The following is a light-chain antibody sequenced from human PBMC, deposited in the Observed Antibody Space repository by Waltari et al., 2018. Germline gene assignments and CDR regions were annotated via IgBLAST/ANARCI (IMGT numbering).Light chain of an antibody. J-gene: IGLJ3*02. Sequence: QSALTQPASVSGSPGQSITTSCPGTSSDVGTYNLVSWYQQHPGKAPKLLIYEGSKRPSGVSDRFSGSRSGNTASLTISGLQADDEGYYYCCSYAGGRTWVFGGGTKLTVL. CDR2: EGS. V-gene: IGLV2-23*01. CDR3: CSYAGGRTWV. CDR1: SSDVGTYNL.